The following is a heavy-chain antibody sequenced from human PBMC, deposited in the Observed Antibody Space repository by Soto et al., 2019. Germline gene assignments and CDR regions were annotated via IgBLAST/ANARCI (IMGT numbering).Heavy chain of an antibody. Sequence: RESLKISCKGSGYSFTSYWIGWVRQMPGKGLEWMGIIYLGDSDTRYSPSFQGQVTISADKSISTAYLQWSSLKASDTAMYYCARHGYSSSWHYYYYGMDVWGQGTTVTVSS. CDR3: ARHGYSSSWHYYYYGMDV. CDR2: IYLGDSDT. V-gene: IGHV5-51*01. CDR1: GYSFTSYW. J-gene: IGHJ6*02. D-gene: IGHD6-13*01.